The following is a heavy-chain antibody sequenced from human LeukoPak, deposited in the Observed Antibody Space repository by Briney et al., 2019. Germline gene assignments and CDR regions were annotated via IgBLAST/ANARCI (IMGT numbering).Heavy chain of an antibody. CDR1: GGSISSYY. J-gene: IGHJ3*02. CDR3: ARMDSSGWYDAFDI. CDR2: IYYSGST. V-gene: IGHV4-59*01. Sequence: PSETLSLTYTVSGGSISSYYWSWIRQPPGKGLEWIGYIYYSGSTNYNPSLKSRVTISVDTSKNQFSLKLSSVTAADTAVYYCARMDSSGWYDAFDIWGQGTMVTVSS. D-gene: IGHD6-19*01.